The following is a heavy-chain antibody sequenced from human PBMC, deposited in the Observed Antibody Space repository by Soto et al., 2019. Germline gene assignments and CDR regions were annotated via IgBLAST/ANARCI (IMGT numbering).Heavy chain of an antibody. V-gene: IGHV4-4*02. CDR1: GGSISSSNW. J-gene: IGHJ6*02. CDR2: IYHSGST. D-gene: IGHD6-19*01. Sequence: QVQLQESGPGLVKPSGTLSLTCAVSGGSISSSNWWSWVRQPPGKGLEWIGEIYHSGSTNYNPSLPSRVTISVDKSKNQFSLQLSSVTAADTAVYYCARLAVAGLRRRYGMDVWGQGTTVTVSS. CDR3: ARLAVAGLRRRYGMDV.